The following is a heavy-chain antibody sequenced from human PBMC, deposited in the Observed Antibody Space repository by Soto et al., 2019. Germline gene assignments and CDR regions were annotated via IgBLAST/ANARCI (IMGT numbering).Heavy chain of an antibody. CDR3: AKAVVVVAAAGWSFDY. Sequence: EVQLLESGGGLVQPGGSLRLSCAASGFTFSNYAMTWVRQAPGKGREWVSGVSGSGGGTYYADSVKGRFTMSRDNSKNTLYLQMHSLRAEDTAIYYCAKAVVVVAAAGWSFDYWGQGILVTVSS. D-gene: IGHD2-15*01. CDR2: VSGSGGGT. J-gene: IGHJ4*02. CDR1: GFTFSNYA. V-gene: IGHV3-23*01.